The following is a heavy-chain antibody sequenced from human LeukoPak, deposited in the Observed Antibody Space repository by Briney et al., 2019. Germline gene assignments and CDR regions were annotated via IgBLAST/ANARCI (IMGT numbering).Heavy chain of an antibody. CDR1: GFTFSGYV. Sequence: GGSLRLSCAASGFTFSGYVMTWVRQAPGKGLECVSSITFSSSHIYYADSVKGRFTISRDNAKNTLYLQMNSLRAEDTALYYCVRGDYYGMDVWGQGTTVTVSS. V-gene: IGHV3-21*06. CDR3: VRGDYYGMDV. J-gene: IGHJ6*02. CDR2: ITFSSSHI.